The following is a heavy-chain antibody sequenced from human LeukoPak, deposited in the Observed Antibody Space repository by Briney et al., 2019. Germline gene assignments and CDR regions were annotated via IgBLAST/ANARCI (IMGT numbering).Heavy chain of an antibody. CDR3: ARDSPQLAGYSYDLDY. J-gene: IGHJ4*02. V-gene: IGHV1-18*01. Sequence: ASVKVSCKASGYTFTSYGISWVRQAPGQGLEWMGWISANDGNTDYPQKLQGRVTMTTDTSTSTAYMELRSLRSDDTAVYYCARDSPQLAGYSYDLDYWGQGTLVTVSS. D-gene: IGHD5-18*01. CDR2: ISANDGNT. CDR1: GYTFTSYG.